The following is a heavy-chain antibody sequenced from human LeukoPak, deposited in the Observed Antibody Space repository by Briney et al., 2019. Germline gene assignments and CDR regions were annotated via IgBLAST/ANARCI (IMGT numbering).Heavy chain of an antibody. Sequence: GASVSVSCKASVYTFIDYYMHWVRQAPGQGLEWMGWIDPKSGGTSYAQKFQDRVAMIRDTSISTAYMELTRLTSDDTAVYYCARAYSSGWYGSTDYWGQGTLVTVSS. CDR3: ARAYSSGWYGSTDY. CDR2: IDPKSGGT. J-gene: IGHJ4*02. D-gene: IGHD6-19*01. CDR1: VYTFIDYY. V-gene: IGHV1-2*02.